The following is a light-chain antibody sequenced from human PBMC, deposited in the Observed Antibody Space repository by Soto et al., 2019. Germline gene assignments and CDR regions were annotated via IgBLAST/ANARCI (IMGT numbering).Light chain of an antibody. CDR3: QQYNNWPRAT. V-gene: IGKV3-15*01. CDR2: RTS. J-gene: IGKJ4*01. Sequence: EIVMTQSPSTLSVSPWERSTLSFRASQSISSNLAWYQQKPGQAPRLLMFRTSSRATGFPARFSGSGSGTEFNLTISSLQSEDFGVYYCQQYNNWPRATFGGGTKVDIK. CDR1: QSISSN.